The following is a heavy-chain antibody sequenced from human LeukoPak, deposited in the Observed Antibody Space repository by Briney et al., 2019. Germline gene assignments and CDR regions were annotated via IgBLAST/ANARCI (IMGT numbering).Heavy chain of an antibody. J-gene: IGHJ4*02. CDR2: IIPILDMP. V-gene: IGHV1-69*10. CDR1: GYTFTGYY. D-gene: IGHD6-13*01. CDR3: ARAHSKGFVSSWDY. Sequence: SVKVSCKASGYTFTGYYMHWVRQAPGQGLEWMGWIIPILDMPTYTQKFKDRVTITADKSTSTVYMEVSSLTSEDTAVYYCARAHSKGFVSSWDYWGQGTLVTVSS.